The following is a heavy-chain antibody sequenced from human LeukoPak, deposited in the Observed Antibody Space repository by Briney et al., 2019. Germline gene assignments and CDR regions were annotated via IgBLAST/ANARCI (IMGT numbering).Heavy chain of an antibody. J-gene: IGHJ4*02. D-gene: IGHD5-18*01. CDR1: GFTFSSYG. CDR3: AMWIQVWKFDY. CDR2: IWYDGSNK. Sequence: PGGSLRLSXAASGFTFSSYGMHWVRQPPGKGLEWVAVIWYDGSNKYYADSVKGRFTISRDNSKNTLYLQMNSLRAEDTAVYYCAMWIQVWKFDYWGQGTLVTVSS. V-gene: IGHV3-33*01.